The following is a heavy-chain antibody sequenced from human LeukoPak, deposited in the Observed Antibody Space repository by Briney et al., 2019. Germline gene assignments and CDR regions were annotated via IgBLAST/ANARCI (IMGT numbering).Heavy chain of an antibody. CDR3: ARDRGSGEFDVWIWFDP. D-gene: IGHD3-16*01. V-gene: IGHV1-18*01. CDR2: ININNGDT. Sequence: EASVKVPCKASRNTFSTYGITWVRQAPGQGLEWMGWININNGDTKYAQKFQGRVTMTTDTSTGTAYMELRSLRSADTAMYYCARDRGSGEFDVWIWFDPWGQGTLVTVSS. CDR1: RNTFSTYG. J-gene: IGHJ5*02.